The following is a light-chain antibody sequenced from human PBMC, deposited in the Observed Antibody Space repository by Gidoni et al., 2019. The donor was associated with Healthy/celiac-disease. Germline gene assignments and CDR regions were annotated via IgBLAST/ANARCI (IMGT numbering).Light chain of an antibody. CDR1: QSVSSSY. CDR2: GAS. Sequence: EIVLTQSPGTLSLSPGESATLSCRASQSVSSSYLAWYQQKPGQAPRLLIYGASSRATGIPDRFSGSGSGTDFTLTISRLEPEDFAVYYCQQYGSSPPFTFGPXTKVDIK. J-gene: IGKJ3*01. V-gene: IGKV3-20*01. CDR3: QQYGSSPPFT.